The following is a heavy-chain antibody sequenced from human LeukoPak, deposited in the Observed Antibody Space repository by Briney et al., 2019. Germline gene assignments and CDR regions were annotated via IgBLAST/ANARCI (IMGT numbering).Heavy chain of an antibody. Sequence: PSETLSLTCSVSGGSISSGSYYWSWIRQPAGKGLEWIGRIYTSGNTDYNPSLKSRVTISVDTSKNQFSLKLNSVTAADTAVYYCAREFHSWGQGTLVTVSS. V-gene: IGHV4-61*02. CDR2: IYTSGNT. CDR3: AREFHS. J-gene: IGHJ5*01. CDR1: GGSISSGSYY.